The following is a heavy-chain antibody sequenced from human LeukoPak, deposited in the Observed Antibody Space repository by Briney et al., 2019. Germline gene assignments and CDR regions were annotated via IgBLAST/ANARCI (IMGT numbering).Heavy chain of an antibody. CDR1: GGSISSSSYY. Sequence: SETLSLTCTVSGGSISSSSYYWGWIRQPQGKGLEWIGSIYYSGSTYYNPSLKSRVTISVDTSKNQFSLKLSSVTAADTAVYYCARVMISFGGVLDYWGQGTLVTVSS. CDR3: ARVMISFGGVLDY. J-gene: IGHJ4*02. D-gene: IGHD3-16*01. CDR2: IYYSGST. V-gene: IGHV4-39*07.